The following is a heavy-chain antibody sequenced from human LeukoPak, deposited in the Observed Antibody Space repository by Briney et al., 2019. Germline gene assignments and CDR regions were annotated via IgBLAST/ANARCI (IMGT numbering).Heavy chain of an antibody. J-gene: IGHJ4*02. Sequence: GGSLRLSCAASGLTFSSCAMSWVRQAPGKGLEWVSGISGSGGTTDYADSVKGRFTISRDNSKNTLYLQMHSLRAEDTAVYYCAKSAHEAAVAATAFDYWGQGTLVTVSS. CDR3: AKSAHEAAVAATAFDY. CDR1: GLTFSSCA. CDR2: ISGSGGTT. D-gene: IGHD6-19*01. V-gene: IGHV3-23*01.